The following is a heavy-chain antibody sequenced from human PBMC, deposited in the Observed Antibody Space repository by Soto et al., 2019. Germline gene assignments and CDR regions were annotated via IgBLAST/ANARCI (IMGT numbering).Heavy chain of an antibody. V-gene: IGHV4-59*01. J-gene: IGHJ4*02. CDR1: SASFTVYY. CDR3: ARDAGGPGDY. CDR2: IYYSGST. Sequence: SETLSLTCTVSSASFTVYYWSWIRQPPGKGLEWIGYIYYSGSTSFNPSLTSRVTLSADTSRNQFSLKLRSVTAADTAVYYCARDAGGPGDYWGQGVLVTVSS. D-gene: IGHD2-15*01.